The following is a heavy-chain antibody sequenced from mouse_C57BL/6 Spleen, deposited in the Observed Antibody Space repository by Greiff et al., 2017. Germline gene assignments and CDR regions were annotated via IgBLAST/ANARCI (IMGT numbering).Heavy chain of an antibody. Sequence: QVQLKQSGAELARPGASVKLSCKASGYTFTSYTMPWVKQRPGQGLEWIGYINPSSGYTKYNQKFKDKATLTADKASSTAYMQLSSLTSEDSAVYYCARFEYPHMDYWCQGTSVTVSS. CDR3: ARFEYPHMDY. D-gene: IGHD5-2*01. CDR1: GYTFTSYT. CDR2: INPSSGYT. V-gene: IGHV1-4*01. J-gene: IGHJ4*01.